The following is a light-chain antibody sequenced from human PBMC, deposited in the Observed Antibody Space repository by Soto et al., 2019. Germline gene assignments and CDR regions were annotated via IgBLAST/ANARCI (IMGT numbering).Light chain of an antibody. CDR3: QQRSNWPPYT. J-gene: IGKJ2*01. CDR2: DAS. V-gene: IGKV3-11*01. Sequence: EIVLTQSPVTLSLSPGERATLSCRASRSVSNYLAWYQQKPGQAPRLLIYDASNRATGIPARFSGSGSGTDFTLTISSLEPEDFAVYYCQQRSNWPPYTFGQGTKLEIK. CDR1: RSVSNY.